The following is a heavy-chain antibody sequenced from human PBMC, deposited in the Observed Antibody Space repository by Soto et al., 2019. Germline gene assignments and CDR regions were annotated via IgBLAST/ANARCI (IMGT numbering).Heavy chain of an antibody. J-gene: IGHJ4*02. V-gene: IGHV3-23*01. Sequence: TGGSLRLSCAASGFTFSTYAMSWVRQAPGKGLEWVSGISASGGSTYYADSVRGRFTIARDNSKNTLYLQMNSLRAEDTAMYYCAKEPRMITFGGFIAKQYFFDHWGQGTLVTVSS. CDR2: ISASGGST. D-gene: IGHD3-16*02. CDR3: AKEPRMITFGGFIAKQYFFDH. CDR1: GFTFSTYA.